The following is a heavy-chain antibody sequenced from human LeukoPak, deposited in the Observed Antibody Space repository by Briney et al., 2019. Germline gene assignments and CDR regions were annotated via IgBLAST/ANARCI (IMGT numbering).Heavy chain of an antibody. V-gene: IGHV3-7*01. D-gene: IGHD3-22*01. CDR3: ARTISMIVLFDN. CDR1: GFTFRSYG. J-gene: IGHJ4*02. CDR2: IKQDGSEK. Sequence: GGSLRLSCAASGFTFRSYGVHWVRQAPGKGLEWVANIKQDGSEKYYVDSVKGRFTISRDNAKNSLYLQMNSLRAEDTAVYYCARTISMIVLFDNWGQGTLVTVSS.